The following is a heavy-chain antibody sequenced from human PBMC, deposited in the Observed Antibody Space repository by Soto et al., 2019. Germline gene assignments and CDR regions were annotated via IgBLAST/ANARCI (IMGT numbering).Heavy chain of an antibody. CDR1: GYTFTGYY. V-gene: IGHV1-2*04. Sequence: ASVKVSCKASGYTFTGYYMHWVRQAPGQGLEWMGWINPNSGGTNYAQKFQGWVTMTRDTSISTAYMELSRLRSDDTAVYYCARVPSLQLAEDYYFDYWGQGTLVTVSS. J-gene: IGHJ4*02. CDR3: ARVPSLQLAEDYYFDY. D-gene: IGHD6-6*01. CDR2: INPNSGGT.